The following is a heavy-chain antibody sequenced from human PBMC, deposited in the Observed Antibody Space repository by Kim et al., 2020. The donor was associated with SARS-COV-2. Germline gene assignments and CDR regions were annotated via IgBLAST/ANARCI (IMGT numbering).Heavy chain of an antibody. CDR1: GFTFSDYW. J-gene: IGHJ4*02. CDR2: IKGDGSAR. V-gene: IGHV3-7*04. CDR3: ARGLLTTLVGDY. D-gene: IGHD1-1*01. Sequence: GGSLRLSCAASGFTFSDYWIHWVRRTPGKGLEWVADIKGDGSARYYVASVRGRFTISRDNSRSSVYLQMNYLSVEDTGVYYCARGLLTTLVGDYWGRGT.